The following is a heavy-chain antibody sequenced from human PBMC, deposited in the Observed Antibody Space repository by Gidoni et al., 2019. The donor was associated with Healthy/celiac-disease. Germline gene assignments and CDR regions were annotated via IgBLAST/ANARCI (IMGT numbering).Heavy chain of an antibody. CDR2: INHSGST. Sequence: QVQLQPWGAGLLKPSETLSLTCAVYGGSFSGYYWSWIRQPPGKGLEWIGEINHSGSTNYNPSLKSRVTISVDTSKNQFSLKLSSVTAADTAVYYCARGTQTKCTRFDYWGQGTLVTVSS. D-gene: IGHD1-7*01. V-gene: IGHV4-34*01. CDR1: GGSFSGYY. CDR3: ARGTQTKCTRFDY. J-gene: IGHJ4*02.